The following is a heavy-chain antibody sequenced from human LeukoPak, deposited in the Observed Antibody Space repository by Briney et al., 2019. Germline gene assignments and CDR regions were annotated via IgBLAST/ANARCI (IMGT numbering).Heavy chain of an antibody. CDR3: ARDPNGDYIGAFDM. Sequence: GGSLRLSCAASGFTFSSYAMFWVRQTPNKGLVWVSSIRGGGVSTYYADSVKDRFTISRDDSKNTLYLQMNSLRAEDTALYYCARDPNGDYIGAFDMWGQGTVVAVSS. CDR1: GFTFSSYA. CDR2: IRGGGVST. D-gene: IGHD4-17*01. V-gene: IGHV3-23*01. J-gene: IGHJ3*02.